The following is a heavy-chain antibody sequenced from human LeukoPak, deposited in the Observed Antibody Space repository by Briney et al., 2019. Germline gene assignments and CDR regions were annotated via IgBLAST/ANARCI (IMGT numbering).Heavy chain of an antibody. Sequence: PSETLSLTCAVYGGSFSGYYWSWIRQPPGKGLEWIGEINHSGSTNYNPSLKSRVTISVGTSKNQFSLKLSSVTAADTAVYYCARDQLGAVFGAPYYYYYYGMDVWGQGTTVTVSS. V-gene: IGHV4-34*01. J-gene: IGHJ6*02. CDR2: INHSGST. CDR1: GGSFSGYY. D-gene: IGHD3-10*02. CDR3: ARDQLGAVFGAPYYYYYYGMDV.